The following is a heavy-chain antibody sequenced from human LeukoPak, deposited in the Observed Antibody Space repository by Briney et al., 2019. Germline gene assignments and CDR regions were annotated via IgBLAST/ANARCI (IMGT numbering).Heavy chain of an antibody. CDR1: GFTFSSYA. J-gene: IGHJ4*02. CDR3: ARDRDTTMIVVAYDY. D-gene: IGHD3-22*01. CDR2: ISYDGSNK. V-gene: IGHV3-30*04. Sequence: GGSLRLSCAASGFTFSSYAMHWVRQAPGKGLEWVAVISYDGSNKYYADSVKGRFTISRDNSKNTLYLQMNSLRAEDTAVYYCARDRDTTMIVVAYDYWGQGTLVTVSS.